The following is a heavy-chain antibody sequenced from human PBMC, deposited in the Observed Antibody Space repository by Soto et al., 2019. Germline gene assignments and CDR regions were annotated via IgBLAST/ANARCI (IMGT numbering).Heavy chain of an antibody. D-gene: IGHD3-10*01. Sequence: EVQLVESGGGLVQPGGSLRLSCAASGFTFSSYSMNWVRQAPGKGLEWVSYISSSSSTIYYADSVKGRFTISRDNAKNSLYLQMNSLRAEDTAVYYCARAMVRGVILNWFDPWGQVTLVTVSS. J-gene: IGHJ5*02. CDR3: ARAMVRGVILNWFDP. CDR2: ISSSSSTI. V-gene: IGHV3-48*01. CDR1: GFTFSSYS.